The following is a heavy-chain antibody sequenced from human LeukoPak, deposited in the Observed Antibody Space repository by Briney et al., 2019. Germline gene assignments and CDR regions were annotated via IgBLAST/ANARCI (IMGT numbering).Heavy chain of an antibody. Sequence: GGSLRLSCAASGFTFSNYAMSWVRQAPGKGLEWVGRIKSKTDGGTTDYAAPVKGRFTISRDDSKNTLYLQMNSLKTEDTAVYYCTTAPLASSFDYWGQGTLVTVSS. V-gene: IGHV3-15*01. D-gene: IGHD2-15*01. CDR3: TTAPLASSFDY. CDR1: GFTFSNYA. CDR2: IKSKTDGGTT. J-gene: IGHJ4*02.